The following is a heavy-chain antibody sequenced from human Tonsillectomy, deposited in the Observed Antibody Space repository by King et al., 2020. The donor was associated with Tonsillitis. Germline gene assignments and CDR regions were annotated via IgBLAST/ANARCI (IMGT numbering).Heavy chain of an antibody. CDR1: GGSISSSNYY. J-gene: IGHJ3*02. CDR3: ARHSGRHNRPLDDAFDI. Sequence: QLQESRPGLVKPSETLSLTCTVSGGSISSSNYYWGWIRQPPGKGLEWIGSIYYSGRTYYNPSLKSRVTISVDTSKNQFSLKLKSVTAADTAVSCCARHSGRHNRPLDDAFDIWGQGTMVTVSS. CDR2: IYYSGRT. D-gene: IGHD1-26*01. V-gene: IGHV4-39*01.